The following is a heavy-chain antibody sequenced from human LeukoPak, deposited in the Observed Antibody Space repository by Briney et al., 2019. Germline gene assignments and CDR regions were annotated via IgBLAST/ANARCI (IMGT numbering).Heavy chain of an antibody. D-gene: IGHD6-13*01. Sequence: GGSLRLSCAASGFTFDDYAMHWVRQAPGKGLEWVSLISGDGGSTYYADSVKGRFTISRDNAKNSLYLQMNSLRAEDTALYYCAKGIAAAGTWFDPWGQGTLVTVSS. CDR1: GFTFDDYA. CDR2: ISGDGGST. CDR3: AKGIAAAGTWFDP. J-gene: IGHJ5*02. V-gene: IGHV3-43*02.